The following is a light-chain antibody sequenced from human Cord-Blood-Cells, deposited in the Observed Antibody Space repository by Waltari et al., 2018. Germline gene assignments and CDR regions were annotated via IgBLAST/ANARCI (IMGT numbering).Light chain of an antibody. CDR2: AAS. CDR3: QQSYSTPFD. CDR1: QSISSY. V-gene: IGKV1-39*01. Sequence: DIQMTQSPSSLSASVGDRVTITCRASQSISSYLNWYQQKPGKAPKPLIYAASSLQSGVPSRFSGSGSGTDFTLTISSLQPEDFATYYCQQSYSTPFDFGPGTKVDIK. J-gene: IGKJ3*01.